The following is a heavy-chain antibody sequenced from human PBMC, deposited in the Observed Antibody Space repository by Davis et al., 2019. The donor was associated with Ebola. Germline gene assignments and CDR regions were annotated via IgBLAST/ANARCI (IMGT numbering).Heavy chain of an antibody. V-gene: IGHV3-23*01. CDR2: VSGNAGGT. Sequence: ESLKISCAASGFTFNNYAMSWVRQAPGKGLEWVSAVSGNAGGTYYADSVKGRFTISRDNSKNTLYLQMNSLRAEDTAVYYCAKGGSGWPSDYHYGMDIWGKGTTVTVSS. D-gene: IGHD6-19*01. CDR3: AKGGSGWPSDYHYGMDI. J-gene: IGHJ6*04. CDR1: GFTFNNYA.